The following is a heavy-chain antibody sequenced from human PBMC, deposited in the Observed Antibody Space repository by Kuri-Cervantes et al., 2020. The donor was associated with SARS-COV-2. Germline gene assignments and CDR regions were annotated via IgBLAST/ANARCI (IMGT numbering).Heavy chain of an antibody. CDR3: SSRRGKVVAGPPDY. V-gene: IGHV1-69*13. D-gene: IGHD6-19*01. J-gene: IGHJ4*02. CDR2: IIPIFGTA. CDR1: GGTFSSYA. Sequence: SVQVSCKASGGTFSSYAISWVRQAPGQGLEWMGGIIPIFGTANYAQKFQGRVTITADESTSTAYMELSSLRSEDTAVYYCSSRRGKVVAGPPDYWGQGTLVTVSS.